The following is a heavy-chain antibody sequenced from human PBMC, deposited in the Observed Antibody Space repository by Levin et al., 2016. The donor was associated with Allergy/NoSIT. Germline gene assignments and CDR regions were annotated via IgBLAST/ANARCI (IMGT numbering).Heavy chain of an antibody. CDR1: GYTFTSYD. CDR3: ARGRGWEYCSSTSCHPGDPFYFDY. D-gene: IGHD2-2*01. J-gene: IGHJ4*02. V-gene: IGHV1-8*01. Sequence: ASVKVSCKASGYTFTSYDINWVRQATGQGLEWMGWMNPNSGNTGYAQKFQGRVTMTRNTSISTAYMELSSLRSEDTAVYYCARGRGWEYCSSTSCHPGDPFYFDYWGQGTLVTVSS. CDR2: MNPNSGNT.